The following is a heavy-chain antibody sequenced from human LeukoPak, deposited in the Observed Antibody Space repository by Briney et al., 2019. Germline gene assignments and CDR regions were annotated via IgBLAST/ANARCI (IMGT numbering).Heavy chain of an antibody. CDR3: AKVVAPSTTRNLDY. CDR1: GFTFSDFA. Sequence: PGGSLRLSCAASGFTFSDFAMTWVRQAPGKGLEWVSTFGSGGGTYYADSVRGRFTISKDNSKNTLYLQLNSLGAEDTALYYCAKVVAPSTTRNLDYWGQGTLVIVSS. CDR2: FGSGGGT. V-gene: IGHV3-23*01. D-gene: IGHD1-1*01. J-gene: IGHJ4*02.